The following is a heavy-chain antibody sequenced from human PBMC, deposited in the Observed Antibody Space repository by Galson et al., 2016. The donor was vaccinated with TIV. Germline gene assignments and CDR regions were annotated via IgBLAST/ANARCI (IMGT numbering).Heavy chain of an antibody. CDR1: GDTFTGYY. V-gene: IGHV1-2*02. CDR2: IDPRSVAT. D-gene: IGHD4-17*01. J-gene: IGHJ4*02. Sequence: SVKVSCKASGDTFTGYYVHWVRQAPGQGLEWMGWIDPRSVATNYARKFQGRVTMTRDTSISTACMELSRLKSDDTAVYYCARARYGDYFDYWGQGTLVTVSS. CDR3: ARARYGDYFDY.